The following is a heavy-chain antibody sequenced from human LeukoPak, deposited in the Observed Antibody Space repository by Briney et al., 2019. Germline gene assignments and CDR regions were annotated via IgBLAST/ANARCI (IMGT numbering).Heavy chain of an antibody. CDR1: GFTFSSYA. CDR3: AKYVLRFLEPGLNYYMDV. Sequence: GGSLRLSCAASGFTFSSYAMNWVRQAPGKGLEWVSVISGSGGSTYYADSVKGRFTISRDNSKNTLYLQMNSLRAKDTAVYYCAKYVLRFLEPGLNYYMDVWGKGTTVTVSS. J-gene: IGHJ6*03. V-gene: IGHV3-23*01. CDR2: ISGSGGST. D-gene: IGHD3-3*01.